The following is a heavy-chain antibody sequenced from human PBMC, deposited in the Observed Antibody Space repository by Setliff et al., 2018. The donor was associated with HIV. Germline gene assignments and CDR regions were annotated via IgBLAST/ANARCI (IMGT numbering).Heavy chain of an antibody. CDR2: IYPGST. J-gene: IGHJ4*02. D-gene: IGHD5-12*01. CDR3: ARYTVGSMVDY. V-gene: IGHV4-39*01. Sequence: PSETLSLTCSVSGGSIISDIFYWGWIRQPPGKGLAWIGSIYPGSTKCNPSLRRRLTISLDSPTNQFSVTLSSVAAADTAMYYCARYTVGSMVDYWGPGTLVTVTS. CDR1: GGSIISDIFY.